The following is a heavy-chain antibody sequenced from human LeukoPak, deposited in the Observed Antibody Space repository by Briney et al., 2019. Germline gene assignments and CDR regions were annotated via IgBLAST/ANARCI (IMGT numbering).Heavy chain of an antibody. V-gene: IGHV3-21*01. J-gene: IGHJ4*02. Sequence: GGSLRLSCAASGFTFSSYSMNWVRQASGKGLEWVSSISSSSSYIYYADSVKGRFTISRDNAKNSLYLQMNSLRAEDTAVYYCARDSGGYYFDYWGQGTLVTVSS. CDR3: ARDSGGYYFDY. CDR2: ISSSSSYI. CDR1: GFTFSSYS.